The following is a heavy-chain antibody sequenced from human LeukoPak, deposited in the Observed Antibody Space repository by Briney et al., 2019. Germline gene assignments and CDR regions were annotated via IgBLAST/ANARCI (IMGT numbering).Heavy chain of an antibody. D-gene: IGHD3-3*02. J-gene: IGHJ5*02. Sequence: GSLRPSCAASGFTFSSYAMSWVRQAPGKGPEWVSAISGSGGSTYYADSVKGRFTISRDNSKNTLYLQMNSLRAEDTAVYYCAKVPTVLGDAERDWFDPWGQGTLVTVSS. CDR2: ISGSGGST. CDR1: GFTFSSYA. CDR3: AKVPTVLGDAERDWFDP. V-gene: IGHV3-23*01.